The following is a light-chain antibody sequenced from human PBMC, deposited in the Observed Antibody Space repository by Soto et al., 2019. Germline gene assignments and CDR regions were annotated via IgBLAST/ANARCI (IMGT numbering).Light chain of an antibody. CDR1: QGIRND. CDR3: LHDYSFPYT. V-gene: IGKV1-6*01. J-gene: IGKJ2*01. CDR2: VAS. Sequence: AIQMTQFPSSLSASVGDRVTITCRASQGIRNDLGWYQQKSGRAPKLLIFVASTLQSGVQSRFSGSGSGTDFTLTISSLQPEDFATYYCLHDYSFPYTFGQGTKVEIK.